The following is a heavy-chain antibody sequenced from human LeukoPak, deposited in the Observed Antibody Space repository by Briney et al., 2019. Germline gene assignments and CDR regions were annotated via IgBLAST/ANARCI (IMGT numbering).Heavy chain of an antibody. CDR3: ARIHDFWHGYQGVFHDY. CDR2: ISGYNGNT. V-gene: IGHV1-18*01. J-gene: IGHJ4*02. Sequence: ASVKVSCETSGYTFSNYGVSWVRQAPGQGLEWMGWISGYNGNTDYGQKFQGRVTMTTDTSTTTVYMELRSLRFDDTAVYYCARIHDFWHGYQGVFHDYWGQGTLVTVSS. CDR1: GYTFSNYG. D-gene: IGHD3-3*01.